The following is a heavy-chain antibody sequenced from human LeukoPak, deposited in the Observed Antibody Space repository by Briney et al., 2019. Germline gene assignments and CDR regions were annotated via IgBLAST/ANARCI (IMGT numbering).Heavy chain of an antibody. CDR3: ARDVPDIVVVPAALSGISVRYYYYMDV. V-gene: IGHV3-11*01. CDR2: ISSSGSTI. D-gene: IGHD2-2*01. J-gene: IGHJ6*03. CDR1: GFTFSDYY. Sequence: GGSLRLSCAASGFTFSDYYMSWIRQAPGKGLEWVSYISSSGSTIYYADSVKGQFTISRDNAKNSLYLQMNSLGAEDTAVYYCARDVPDIVVVPAALSGISVRYYYYMDVWGKGTTVTVSS.